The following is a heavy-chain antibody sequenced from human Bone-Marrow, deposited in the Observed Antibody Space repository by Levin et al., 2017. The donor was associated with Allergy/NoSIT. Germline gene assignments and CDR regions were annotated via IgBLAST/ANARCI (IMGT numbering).Heavy chain of an antibody. CDR3: ALQYSRSDYPVDV. V-gene: IGHV1-46*01. CDR1: GNIFTTYY. CDR2: IDPSDGRA. D-gene: IGHD3-10*01. J-gene: IGHJ6*02. Sequence: KLGESLKISCKASGNIFTTYYMHWVRQARGQGLEWMGVIDPSDGRASYAQKFQGRVTMTRDTSTNTVYMALSSLRSEDTAVYFCALQYSRSDYPVDVWGQGTTVTVSS.